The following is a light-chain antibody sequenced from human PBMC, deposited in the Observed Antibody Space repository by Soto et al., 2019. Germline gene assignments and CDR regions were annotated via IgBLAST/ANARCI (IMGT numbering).Light chain of an antibody. J-gene: IGLJ2*01. CDR3: HSYYSSLSGVV. CDR2: RNT. V-gene: IGLV1-40*01. CDR1: SSNIGAGYD. Sequence: QSVLTQPPSVSGAPGQGVTLSCTGRSSNIGAGYDVHWYRQLPGTARRLLIYRNTNRPSGVPDRFFGSKSGTSASLAITGLQAEDEADSYCHSYYSSLSGVVFGGGTKLTVL.